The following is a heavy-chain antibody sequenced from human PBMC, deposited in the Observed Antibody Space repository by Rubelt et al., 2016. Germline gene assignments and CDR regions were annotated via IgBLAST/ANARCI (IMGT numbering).Heavy chain of an antibody. CDR3: ARQRYCSGGSCYPDY. CDR2: IYPGDSDT. D-gene: IGHD2-15*01. V-gene: IGHV5-51*01. J-gene: IGHJ4*02. Sequence: SCNGSGYSFTTYWIGWVRQMPGKGLEWMGIIYPGDSDTRYIPSFQGQVTISADKSINSAYLQWSSLKASDTAIYYCARQRYCSGGSCYPDYWGRGTLVTVSS. CDR1: GYSFTTYW.